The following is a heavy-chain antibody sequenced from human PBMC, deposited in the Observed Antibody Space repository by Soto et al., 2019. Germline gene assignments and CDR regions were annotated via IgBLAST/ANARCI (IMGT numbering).Heavy chain of an antibody. D-gene: IGHD2-15*01. Sequence: GGSLRLSCAASGFTVSSNYMSWVRQAPGKGLEWVSVIYSGGSTYYADSVKGRFTISRHNSKNTLYLQMNSLRAEDTAVYYCAARYCSGGSCYSVGAFDIWGQGTMVTV. J-gene: IGHJ3*02. CDR2: IYSGGST. V-gene: IGHV3-53*04. CDR1: GFTVSSNY. CDR3: AARYCSGGSCYSVGAFDI.